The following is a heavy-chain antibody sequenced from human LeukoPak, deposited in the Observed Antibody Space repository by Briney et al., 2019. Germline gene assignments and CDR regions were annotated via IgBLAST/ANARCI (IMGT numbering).Heavy chain of an antibody. D-gene: IGHD3-22*01. Sequence: HPGGSLRLSCAASGFTFSTYEMNWVRQAPGKGLEWVSYISNSGSTIYYADSVKGRFTISRDNAKNSLYLQMNSLRAEDTALYYCAKDTRNYYDSSGGAFDIWGQGTMVTVSS. CDR3: AKDTRNYYDSSGGAFDI. V-gene: IGHV3-48*03. J-gene: IGHJ3*02. CDR2: ISNSGSTI. CDR1: GFTFSTYE.